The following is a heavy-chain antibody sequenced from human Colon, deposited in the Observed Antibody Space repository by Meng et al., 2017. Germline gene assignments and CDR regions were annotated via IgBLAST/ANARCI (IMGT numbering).Heavy chain of an antibody. Sequence: QVDVVQWGAEVKKPGASVKVSCKASGYTFTGYYMHWVRQAPGQGLEWMGRINPNSGGTNYAQKFQGRVTMTRDTSISTAYMELSRLRSDDTAVYYCAHQAVAGTRGWFDPWGQGTLVTVSS. CDR1: GYTFTGYY. CDR2: INPNSGGT. D-gene: IGHD6-19*01. V-gene: IGHV1-2*06. J-gene: IGHJ5*02. CDR3: AHQAVAGTRGWFDP.